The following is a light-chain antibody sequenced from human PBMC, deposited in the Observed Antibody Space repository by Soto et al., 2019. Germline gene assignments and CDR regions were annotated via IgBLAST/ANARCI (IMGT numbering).Light chain of an antibody. CDR3: SSFTSTSTRL. J-gene: IGLJ1*01. V-gene: IGLV2-14*01. CDR2: EVT. CDR1: ISDIGSYDY. Sequence: QSVLTQPSSLSGSPGQSITISCTGTISDIGSYDYVSWYQQHPGKAPNLIIYEVTDRPSGVSNRFSGSKSGNTASLTISGLQAEDEADYYCSSFTSTSTRLFGSGTKVTVL.